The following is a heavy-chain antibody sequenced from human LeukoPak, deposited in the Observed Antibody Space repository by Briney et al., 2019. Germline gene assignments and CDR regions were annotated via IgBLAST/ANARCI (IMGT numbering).Heavy chain of an antibody. CDR1: GYSFSDYY. J-gene: IGHJ6*03. CDR2: VNPNSGDT. CDR3: ARDRVLLWFGEPSNYYYYYMDV. Sequence: ASVKVSCEASGYSFSDYYMHWVRQAPGQGLEWMGWVNPNSGDTNYAQKFQGRVTMTRDTSISTAYMELSRLRSDDTAVYYCARDRVLLWFGEPSNYYYYYMDVWGKGTTVTVSS. D-gene: IGHD3-10*01. V-gene: IGHV1-2*02.